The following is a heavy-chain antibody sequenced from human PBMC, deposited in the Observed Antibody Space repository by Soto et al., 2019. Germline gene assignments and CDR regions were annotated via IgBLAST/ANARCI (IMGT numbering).Heavy chain of an antibody. V-gene: IGHV3-74*01. CDR3: AREKEIRFLEWLPTSYGMDV. J-gene: IGHJ6*02. D-gene: IGHD3-3*01. Sequence: GGSLRLSCAASGFTFSSYWMHWVRQAPGKGLVWVSRINSDGSSTSYADSVKGRFTISRDNAKNTLYLQMNSLRAEDTAVYYCAREKEIRFLEWLPTSYGMDVWGQGTTVTVSS. CDR1: GFTFSSYW. CDR2: INSDGSST.